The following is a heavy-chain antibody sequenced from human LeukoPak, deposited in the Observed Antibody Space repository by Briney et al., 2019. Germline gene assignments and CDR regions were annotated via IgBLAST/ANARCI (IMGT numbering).Heavy chain of an antibody. CDR2: IIPIFGTA. V-gene: IGHV1-69*05. J-gene: IGHJ6*03. D-gene: IGHD3-3*01. Sequence: ASVKVSCKASGGTFSSYAISWVRQAPGQGLEWMGGIIPIFGTANYAQKFQGRVTITTDESTSTAYMELSSLRSEDTAVYYCARAEGLSTRWPTRLYYMDVWGKGTTVTVSS. CDR3: ARAEGLSTRWPTRLYYMDV. CDR1: GGTFSSYA.